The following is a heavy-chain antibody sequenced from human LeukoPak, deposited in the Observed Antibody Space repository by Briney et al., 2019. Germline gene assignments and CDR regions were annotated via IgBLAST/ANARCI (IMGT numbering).Heavy chain of an antibody. CDR3: ARARRSWQLDFDY. Sequence: SETLSLTCTVSGGSISSYYWIWIRQPPGKGLEWIGYIYYSGSTNYNPSLESRVTISVDTSKNQFSLKLSSVTAADTAVYYCARARRSWQLDFDYWGQGTLVTVSS. V-gene: IGHV4-59*01. D-gene: IGHD1-26*01. CDR1: GGSISSYY. CDR2: IYYSGST. J-gene: IGHJ4*02.